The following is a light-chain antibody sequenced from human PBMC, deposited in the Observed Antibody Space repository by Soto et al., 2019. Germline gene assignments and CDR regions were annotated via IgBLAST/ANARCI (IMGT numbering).Light chain of an antibody. CDR3: QQYNSYRT. CDR2: DAY. Sequence: DIQMTQSPSTLSASVGDRVTITCRASQSISSWLAWYQQKPGKAPKLLIYDAYSLESAVPSRFSGSGSGTEFTLTISSLQPDDFATYYCQQYNSYRTFGQGTKVEIK. J-gene: IGKJ1*01. V-gene: IGKV1-5*01. CDR1: QSISSW.